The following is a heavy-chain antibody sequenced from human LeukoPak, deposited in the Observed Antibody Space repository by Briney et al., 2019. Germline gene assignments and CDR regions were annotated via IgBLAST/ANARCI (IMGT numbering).Heavy chain of an antibody. CDR1: GYSFTSYW. V-gene: IGHV5-51*01. CDR3: ATYGILDSGYGVHTGNWFDP. Sequence: GESLKISCKGSGYSFTSYWIAWVRQMPGKGLEWMGIIYLGDSDTRYSPSFQGQVTISADKSISTAYLQWSSLKASDTAMYYCATYGILDSGYGVHTGNWFDPWGQGTLVTVSS. J-gene: IGHJ5*02. CDR2: IYLGDSDT. D-gene: IGHD5-12*01.